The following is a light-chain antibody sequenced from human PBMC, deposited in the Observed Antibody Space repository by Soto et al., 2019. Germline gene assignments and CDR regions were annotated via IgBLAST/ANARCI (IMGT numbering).Light chain of an antibody. CDR1: QSVSSSY. CDR2: GAS. CDR3: QQYGSSPPGVT. Sequence: EIVLTQSPGTLSLSPGERATLSCRASQSVSSSYLAWYQQKPGLAPRLLIYGASSRATGIPDRFSGSGSGTDFTLTISRLEPEDFAVYYCQQYGSSPPGVTFGQGTKVEIK. J-gene: IGKJ1*01. V-gene: IGKV3-20*01.